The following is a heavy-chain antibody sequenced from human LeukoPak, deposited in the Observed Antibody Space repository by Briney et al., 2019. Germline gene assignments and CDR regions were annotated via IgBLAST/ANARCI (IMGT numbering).Heavy chain of an antibody. CDR3: AREEGYSSGWYDY. D-gene: IGHD6-19*01. V-gene: IGHV1-3*03. CDR1: GYTFTGYY. J-gene: IGHJ4*02. Sequence: ASVKVSCKASGYTFTGYYMHWVRQAPGQRLEWMGWINAGNGNTKYSQEFQGRVTITRDTSASTAYMELSSLRSEDMAVYYCAREEGYSSGWYDYWGQGTLVTVSS. CDR2: INAGNGNT.